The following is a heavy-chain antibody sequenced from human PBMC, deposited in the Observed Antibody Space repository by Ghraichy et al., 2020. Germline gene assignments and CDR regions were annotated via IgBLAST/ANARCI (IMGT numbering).Heavy chain of an antibody. CDR3: ARDGDYDFWSGYYQYRYYYYGMDV. Sequence: GGSLRLSCAASGFTFSSYSMNWVRQAPGKGLEWVSYISSSSSSIYYADSVKGRFTISRDNAKNSLYLQMNSLRDEDTAVYYCARDGDYDFWSGYYQYRYYYYGMDVWCPGTTFTVSS. CDR2: ISSSSSSI. J-gene: IGHJ6*02. CDR1: GFTFSSYS. D-gene: IGHD3-3*01. V-gene: IGHV3-48*02.